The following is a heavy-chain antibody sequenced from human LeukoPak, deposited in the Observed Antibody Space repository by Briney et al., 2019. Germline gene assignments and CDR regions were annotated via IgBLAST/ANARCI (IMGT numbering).Heavy chain of an antibody. Sequence: GASVKVSCKASGYTFINYYMHWVRQAPGQGLEWMGIINPSGGSTTYAQKFQGRVTMTRDTSTSTVYMELSSLRSEDTAVYYCARDGGFCSTTGCYAFYWGQGALVTVSS. CDR1: GYTFINYY. CDR2: INPSGGST. D-gene: IGHD2-2*01. CDR3: ARDGGFCSTTGCYAFY. J-gene: IGHJ4*02. V-gene: IGHV1-46*01.